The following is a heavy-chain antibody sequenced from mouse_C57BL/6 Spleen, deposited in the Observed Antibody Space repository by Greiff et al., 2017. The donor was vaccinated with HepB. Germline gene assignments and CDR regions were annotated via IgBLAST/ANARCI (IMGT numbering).Heavy chain of an antibody. CDR3: ASRDYDYYFDY. V-gene: IGHV1-81*01. CDR1: GYTFTSYG. J-gene: IGHJ2*01. D-gene: IGHD2-4*01. Sequence: VQLQQSGAELARPGASVKLSCKASGYTFTSYGISWVKQRTGQGLEWIGEIYPRSGNTYYNEKFKGKATLTADKSSSTAYMELRSLTSEDSAVYFCASRDYDYYFDYWGQGTTLTVSS. CDR2: IYPRSGNT.